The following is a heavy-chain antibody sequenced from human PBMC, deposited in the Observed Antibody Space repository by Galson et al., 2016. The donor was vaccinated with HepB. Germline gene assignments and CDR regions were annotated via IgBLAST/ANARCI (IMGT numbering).Heavy chain of an antibody. V-gene: IGHV5-51*01. CDR2: IYFGGFET. Sequence: QFGAEVKKPGESLKISCQAFGYRSTNYWIGWVRQMPGTGLEWLGLIYFGGFETRYSPSFQGRVIVSADRSINTAYLQWGSLEASDTAIYYCAGATHGNTWFDYWGQGTQVTVSS. D-gene: IGHD4/OR15-4a*01. CDR1: GYRSTNYW. CDR3: AGATHGNTWFDY. J-gene: IGHJ4*02.